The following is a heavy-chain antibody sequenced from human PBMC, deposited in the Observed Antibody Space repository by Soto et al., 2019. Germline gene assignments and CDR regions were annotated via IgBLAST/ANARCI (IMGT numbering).Heavy chain of an antibody. V-gene: IGHV4-34*01. CDR1: GGSFSGYY. CDR3: ARFLAQRIDAFDI. J-gene: IGHJ3*02. Sequence: QVQLQQWGAGLLKPSETLSLTCAVYGGSFSGYYWSWIRQPPGKGLEWIGEINHSGSTNYNPSLTSQVTISVDTSKNQFSLKLSSVTAADTAVYYCARFLAQRIDAFDIWGQGTMVTVSS. CDR2: INHSGST.